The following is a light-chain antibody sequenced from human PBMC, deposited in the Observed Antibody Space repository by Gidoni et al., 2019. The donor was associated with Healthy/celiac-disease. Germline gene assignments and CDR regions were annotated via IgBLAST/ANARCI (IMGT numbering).Light chain of an antibody. CDR2: WAS. V-gene: IGKV4-1*01. Sequence: DIVMTQSTASLAVSLGERATINCKSSQSVLYSSNNKNYLAWYQQKPGQPPKLLIYWASTRESGVPYRFSGSGSGTDFTLTISSLQAEDVAVYYCQQYYSTPRFTFGGGTKVEIK. J-gene: IGKJ4*01. CDR1: QSVLYSSNNKNY. CDR3: QQYYSTPRFT.